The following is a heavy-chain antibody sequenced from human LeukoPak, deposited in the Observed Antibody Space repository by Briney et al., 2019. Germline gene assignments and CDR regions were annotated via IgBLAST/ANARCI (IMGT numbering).Heavy chain of an antibody. D-gene: IGHD3-10*01. CDR2: INHSGST. CDR1: GGSFSGYY. Sequence: SETLSLTCAVYGGSFSGYYWSWIRQPPGKGLEWIGEINHSGSTNYNPSLKSRVTISVDTSRNQFSLKLSSVTAADTAVYYCARGGYYGPDAFDIWGQGTMVTVSS. CDR3: ARGGYYGPDAFDI. J-gene: IGHJ3*02. V-gene: IGHV4-34*01.